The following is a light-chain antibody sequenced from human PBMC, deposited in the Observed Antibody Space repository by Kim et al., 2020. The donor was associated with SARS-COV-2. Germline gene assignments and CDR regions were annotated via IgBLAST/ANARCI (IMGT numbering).Light chain of an antibody. CDR1: QSIVGW. CDR2: DAS. V-gene: IGKV1-5*01. J-gene: IGKJ1*01. CDR3: QQYNSFTWT. Sequence: SASVGDRITITCRASQSIVGWLAWHQQKPGKAPKVLIYDASFLETGVPSRFSGSRSGTEFTLTVSSLQPDDFATYYCQQYNSFTWTFGQGTKLEI.